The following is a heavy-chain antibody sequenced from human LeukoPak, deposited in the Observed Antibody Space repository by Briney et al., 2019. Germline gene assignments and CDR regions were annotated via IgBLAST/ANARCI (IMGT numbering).Heavy chain of an antibody. J-gene: IGHJ4*02. Sequence: GGSLRLSCAASGFTFSSYSMNWVRQAPGKGLEWVSSISSSSSYIYYADSVKGRFTISRDNAKNSLYLQMNSLRAEGTAVYYCARDLAGAAAHFGLFDYWGQGTLVTVSS. CDR1: GFTFSSYS. CDR3: ARDLAGAAAHFGLFDY. CDR2: ISSSSSYI. D-gene: IGHD6-13*01. V-gene: IGHV3-21*01.